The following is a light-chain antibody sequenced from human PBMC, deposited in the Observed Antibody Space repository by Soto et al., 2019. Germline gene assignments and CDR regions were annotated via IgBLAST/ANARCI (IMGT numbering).Light chain of an antibody. CDR1: QSVSSY. CDR2: DAS. V-gene: IGKV3-11*01. Sequence: IVLTKSPATLSLSPGERAILSCRASQSVSSYLAWYQQKPGQAPRLLIYDASNRATGIPARFSGSGSGTEFTLTISSLQSEDFALYYCQHHDNWPLITFGQGTRLEIK. J-gene: IGKJ5*01. CDR3: QHHDNWPLIT.